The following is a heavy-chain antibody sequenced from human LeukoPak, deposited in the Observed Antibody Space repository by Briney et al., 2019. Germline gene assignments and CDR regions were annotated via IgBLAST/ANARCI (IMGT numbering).Heavy chain of an antibody. D-gene: IGHD6-19*01. J-gene: IGHJ4*02. CDR2: ITVNGANT. V-gene: IGHV3-23*01. Sequence: PGGSLRLSCAASGFALSSYAMNWVRQAPGKGLEWVSGITVNGANTYYADSVKRRFTISKDTSNNILYMQRSSLSAEDTAVYYCARLDYFDYWGQGTLVAVSS. CDR3: ARLDYFDY. CDR1: GFALSSYA.